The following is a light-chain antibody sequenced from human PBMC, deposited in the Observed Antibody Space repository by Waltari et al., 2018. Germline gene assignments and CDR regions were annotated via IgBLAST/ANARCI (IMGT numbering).Light chain of an antibody. CDR3: QQYGTSPT. Sequence: IVLTQSPGTLSLSPGERGTLSCRASQSVSSNYLAWYQQKPGQAPRLLVYGSSSRATGVPDRFSGSGSGTDFTLTISRLEPEDFAVYYCQQYGTSPTFGPGTKVDVK. CDR1: QSVSSNY. J-gene: IGKJ3*01. V-gene: IGKV3-20*01. CDR2: GSS.